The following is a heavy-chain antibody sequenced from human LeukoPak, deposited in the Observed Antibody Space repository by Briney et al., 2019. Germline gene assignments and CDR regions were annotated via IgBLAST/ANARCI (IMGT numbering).Heavy chain of an antibody. J-gene: IGHJ5*02. Sequence: GGSLGLSCAASGFTFSSYAMSWVRQAPGKGLEWVSAISGSGGSTYYADSVKGRFTISRDNSKNTLYLQMNSLRAEDTAVYYCAKDWYGDYAGPFDPWGQGTLVTVSS. V-gene: IGHV3-23*01. CDR2: ISGSGGST. D-gene: IGHD4-17*01. CDR3: AKDWYGDYAGPFDP. CDR1: GFTFSSYA.